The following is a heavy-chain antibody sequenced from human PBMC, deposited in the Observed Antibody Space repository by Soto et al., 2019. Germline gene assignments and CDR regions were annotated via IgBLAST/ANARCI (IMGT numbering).Heavy chain of an antibody. D-gene: IGHD6-19*01. J-gene: IGHJ4*02. Sequence: SGGSLRLSCAASGFTFSIYGMHWVRQAPGKGLEWVAMISYDGSNKYYADSVKGRFTISRDNSKNTLYLQMNSLRAEDTAIYYCAKEIAVSALDYWGQGTPVTVSS. V-gene: IGHV3-30*18. CDR3: AKEIAVSALDY. CDR1: GFTFSIYG. CDR2: ISYDGSNK.